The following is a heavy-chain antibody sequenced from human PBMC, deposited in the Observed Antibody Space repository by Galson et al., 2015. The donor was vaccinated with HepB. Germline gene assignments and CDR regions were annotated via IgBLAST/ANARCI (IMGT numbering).Heavy chain of an antibody. CDR3: ARDSPPTYYYDSSGYPLLDY. D-gene: IGHD3-22*01. CDR2: ISAYNGNT. CDR1: GYTFTSYG. V-gene: IGHV1-18*04. J-gene: IGHJ4*02. Sequence: SVKVSCKASGYTFTSYGISWVRQAPGQGLEWMGWISAYNGNTNYAQKLQGRVTMTTDTSTSTAYMELRSLRSDDTAVYYCARDSPPTYYYDSSGYPLLDYWGQGTLVTVSS.